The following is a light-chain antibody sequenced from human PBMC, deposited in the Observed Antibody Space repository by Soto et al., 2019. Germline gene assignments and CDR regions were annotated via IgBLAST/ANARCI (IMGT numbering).Light chain of an antibody. Sequence: QSVLTQPHSASRTPGQRVTISCSGSSSNIGSKTVHWYQQLPGTAPKLLIYGDNKRPSGVPDRFSGSKSGTSASLAISGLQSEDESDYYCASWDDSLNVYVFGTGTKVTVL. J-gene: IGLJ1*01. V-gene: IGLV1-44*01. CDR2: GDN. CDR1: SSNIGSKT. CDR3: ASWDDSLNVYV.